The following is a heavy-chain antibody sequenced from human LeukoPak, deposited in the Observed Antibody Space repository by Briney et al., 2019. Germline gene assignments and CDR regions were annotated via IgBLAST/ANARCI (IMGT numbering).Heavy chain of an antibody. CDR1: GFTFSSYS. J-gene: IGHJ4*02. Sequence: GGSLRLSCAASGFTFSSYSMNWVRQAPGKGLEWVSSISSSSSYIYYADSVEGRFTISRDNAKNSLYLQMNSLRAEDTAVYYCARGEEAREAAKADILTGPLGYWGQGTLVTVSS. V-gene: IGHV3-21*01. CDR3: ARGEEAREAAKADILTGPLGY. D-gene: IGHD3-9*01. CDR2: ISSSSSYI.